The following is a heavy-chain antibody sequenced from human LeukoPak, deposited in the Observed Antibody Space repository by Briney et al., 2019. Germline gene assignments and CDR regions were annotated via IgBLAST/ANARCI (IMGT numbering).Heavy chain of an antibody. J-gene: IGHJ4*02. CDR3: TRDENSAVPTSRFDH. CDR2: IKEDGSET. V-gene: IGHV3-7*01. CDR1: GFTFSRYC. D-gene: IGHD4-17*01. Sequence: PGGSLRLSCAASGFTFSRYCMSWVRQTPGKGLEWLANIKEDGSETYYVDSVKGRFTISRDNAKNSLYLQMSSLRAEDTAVHYCTRDENSAVPTSRFDHWGQGTLVTVSS.